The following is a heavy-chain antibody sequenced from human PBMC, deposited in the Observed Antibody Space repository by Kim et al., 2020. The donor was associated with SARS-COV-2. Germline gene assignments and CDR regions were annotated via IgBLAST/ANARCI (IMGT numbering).Heavy chain of an antibody. Sequence: GGSLRLSCVTSGFTFRDHSMNWVRQAPGKGLEWISYIRSGSGAIFYADSVRGRFVISRDEGRHSLYLQMTRLRDEDTALYYCARGLQSSFDLCGQGILVTVSS. V-gene: IGHV3-48*02. D-gene: IGHD5-12*01. CDR1: GFTFRDHS. J-gene: IGHJ4*02. CDR3: ARGLQSSFDL. CDR2: IRSGSGAI.